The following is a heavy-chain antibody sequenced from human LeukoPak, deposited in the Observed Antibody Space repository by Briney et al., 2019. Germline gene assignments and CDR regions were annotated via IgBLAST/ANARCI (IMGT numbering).Heavy chain of an antibody. J-gene: IGHJ2*01. V-gene: IGHV3-53*01. CDR1: GFTVSSNY. CDR2: IYSGGTT. CDR3: ARGTMVVTPRYFDL. Sequence: GGSLRLSCAASGFTVSSNYMNWVRQAPGKGLEWVSIIYSGGTTYYADSVKGRFTIFRDNANKSLYLQMNSLRAEDTAVYYCARGTMVVTPRYFDLWGRGTLVTVSS. D-gene: IGHD4-23*01.